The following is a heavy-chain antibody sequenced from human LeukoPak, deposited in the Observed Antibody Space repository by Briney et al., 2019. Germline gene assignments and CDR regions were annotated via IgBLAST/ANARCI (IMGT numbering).Heavy chain of an antibody. D-gene: IGHD3-9*01. CDR1: GYTFTGYY. V-gene: IGHV1-2*06. CDR3: ARVLGSGRYDILTGYYPFDY. J-gene: IGHJ4*02. Sequence: ASVKVSCKDSGYTFTGYYMHWVRQAPGQGLEWMGRINPNSGGTNYAQKFQGRVTMTRDTSISTAYMELSRLRSDDTAVYYCARVLGSGRYDILTGYYPFDYWGQGTLVTVSS. CDR2: INPNSGGT.